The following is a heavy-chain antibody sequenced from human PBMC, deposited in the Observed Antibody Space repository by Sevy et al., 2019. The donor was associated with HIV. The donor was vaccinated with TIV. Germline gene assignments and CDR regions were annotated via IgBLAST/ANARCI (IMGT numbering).Heavy chain of an antibody. D-gene: IGHD2-2*01. CDR3: ARDLSIVVVPAARNYYYYYGMDV. Sequence: GGSLRLSCAASGFTFSSYAMHWVRQAPGKGLEWVAVISYDGSNKYYADSGKGRFTISRDISKNTLYLQMNSLRAEDTAWYYSARDLSIVVVPAARNYYYYYGMDVWGQGTTVTVSS. CDR1: GFTFSSYA. V-gene: IGHV3-30*04. J-gene: IGHJ6*02. CDR2: ISYDGSNK.